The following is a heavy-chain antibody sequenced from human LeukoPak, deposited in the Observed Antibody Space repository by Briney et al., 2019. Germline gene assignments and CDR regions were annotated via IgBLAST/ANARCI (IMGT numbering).Heavy chain of an antibody. V-gene: IGHV3-30*03. CDR1: GFTFSSYG. J-gene: IGHJ4*02. D-gene: IGHD6-19*01. Sequence: GGSLRLSCAASGFTFSSYGMHWVRQAPGKGLEWVAVISYDGSNKYYADSVKGRFTISRDNSKNTLYLQMNSLRAEDTAVYYCAASYSSGWYGSTVDYWGQGTLVTVSS. CDR2: ISYDGSNK. CDR3: AASYSSGWYGSTVDY.